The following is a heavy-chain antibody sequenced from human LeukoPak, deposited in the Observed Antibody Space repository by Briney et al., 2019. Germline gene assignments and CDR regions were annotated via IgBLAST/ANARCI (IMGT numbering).Heavy chain of an antibody. D-gene: IGHD3-10*01. V-gene: IGHV3-30-3*01. CDR2: ISYDGSNK. J-gene: IGHJ4*02. Sequence: GGSLRLSCAASGFTFSSYAMHWVRQAPGKGLEWVAVISYDGSNKYYADSVKGRFTISRDNSKNTLYLQMNSLRAEDTAVYYCARSGITMVRGEFDYWGQGTLVTVSS. CDR3: ARSGITMVRGEFDY. CDR1: GFTFSSYA.